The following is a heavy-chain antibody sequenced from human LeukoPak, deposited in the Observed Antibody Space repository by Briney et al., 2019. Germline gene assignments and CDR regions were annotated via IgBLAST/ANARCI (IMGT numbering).Heavy chain of an antibody. V-gene: IGHV3-53*01. Sequence: PGGSLRLSCAASGFTVSSNYMSWVRQAPGKGLEWVSVIYSGGSTYYADSVKGRFTIPRDNSKNTLYLQMNSLGAEDTAVYYCARGYYYGSGSYFDYWGQGTLVTVSS. CDR1: GFTVSSNY. CDR3: ARGYYYGSGSYFDY. D-gene: IGHD3-10*01. CDR2: IYSGGST. J-gene: IGHJ4*02.